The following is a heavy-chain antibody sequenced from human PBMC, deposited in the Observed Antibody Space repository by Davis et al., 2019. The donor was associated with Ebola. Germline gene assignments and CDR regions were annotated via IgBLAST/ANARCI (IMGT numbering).Heavy chain of an antibody. CDR1: GFTVSSNY. V-gene: IGHV3-53*05. J-gene: IGHJ6*02. Sequence: GESLKISCAASGFTVSSNYMSWVRQAPGKGLEWVSVIYSGGSTYYADSVKGRFTISRDNSKNTLYLQMNSLRAEDTAVYYCARVRSRSSSLRLDYYGMDVWGQGTTVTVSS. CDR3: ARVRSRSSSLRLDYYGMDV. D-gene: IGHD6-6*01. CDR2: IYSGGST.